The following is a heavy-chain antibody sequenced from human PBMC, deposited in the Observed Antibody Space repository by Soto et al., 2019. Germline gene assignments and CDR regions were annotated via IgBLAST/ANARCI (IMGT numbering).Heavy chain of an antibody. V-gene: IGHV1-3*01. CDR1: GYTFTNYA. Sequence: GASVKVSCKASGYTFTNYAMHWVRQAPGQRLEWMGWINAGNGNTKYSQKFQGRVTITRDTSASTAYMGLSSLRSEDTAVYYCARVGAAAGPYYFDYWGQGTLVTVSS. CDR2: INAGNGNT. D-gene: IGHD6-13*01. J-gene: IGHJ4*02. CDR3: ARVGAAAGPYYFDY.